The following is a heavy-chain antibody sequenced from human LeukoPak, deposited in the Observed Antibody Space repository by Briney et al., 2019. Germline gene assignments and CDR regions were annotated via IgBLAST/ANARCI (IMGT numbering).Heavy chain of an antibody. CDR2: IYSGGST. D-gene: IGHD3-10*01. CDR1: GFTVSSNY. Sequence: GGSLRLSCAASGFTVSSNYMSWVRQAPGKGLEWVSVIYSGGSTYYADSVRGRFTISRDNSKNTLYPQMNSLRAEDTAMYYCARAPAPRWLGEKYYFDYWGQGTLVTVSS. V-gene: IGHV3-53*01. J-gene: IGHJ4*02. CDR3: ARAPAPRWLGEKYYFDY.